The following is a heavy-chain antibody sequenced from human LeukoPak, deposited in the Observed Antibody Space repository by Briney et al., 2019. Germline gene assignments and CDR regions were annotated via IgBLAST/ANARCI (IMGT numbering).Heavy chain of an antibody. CDR3: ARAVDYYFDY. V-gene: IGHV3-30*04. CDR2: ISYDGSNK. J-gene: IGHJ4*02. Sequence: GRSLRLSCAASGFTFSSYAMHWVRQAPGKGLEWVAVISYDGSNKYYADSVKGRFTISRDNSKNTLYLQMNSLRAEDTAVYYCARAVDYYFDYWGQGTLVTVSS. D-gene: IGHD3/OR15-3a*01. CDR1: GFTFSSYA.